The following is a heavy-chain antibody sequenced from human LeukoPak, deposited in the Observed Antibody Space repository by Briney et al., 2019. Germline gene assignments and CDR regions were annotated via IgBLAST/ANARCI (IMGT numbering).Heavy chain of an antibody. CDR2: ISYDGSNK. CDR3: ARFELISVVLTGMDV. CDR1: GFTFSSYG. D-gene: IGHD3-16*01. V-gene: IGHV3-30*03. Sequence: GGSLRLSCAASGFTFSSYGMHWVRQAPGKGLEWVTIISYDGSNKYYADSVKGRFTISRDNAENSLYLLMNSLRADDTAVYYCARFELISVVLTGMDVWGQGTTVTVSS. J-gene: IGHJ6*02.